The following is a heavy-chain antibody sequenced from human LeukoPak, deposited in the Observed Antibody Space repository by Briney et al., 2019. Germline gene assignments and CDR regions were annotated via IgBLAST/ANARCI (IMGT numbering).Heavy chain of an antibody. CDR2: INSDGSAT. Sequence: AGGSLRLSCAASGFTFGSPWMHWVRQAPGKGLVWVSRINSDGSATAYADSVKGRFTISRDNAENTLYLQMNSLRAEDTAVYYCARGTAGYHSSYFDYWGQGTLVTVFS. CDR1: GFTFGSPW. D-gene: IGHD3-16*02. V-gene: IGHV3-74*01. J-gene: IGHJ4*02. CDR3: ARGTAGYHSSYFDY.